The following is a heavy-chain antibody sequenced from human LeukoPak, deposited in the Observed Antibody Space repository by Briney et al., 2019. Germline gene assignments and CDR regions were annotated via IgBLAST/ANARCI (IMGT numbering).Heavy chain of an antibody. CDR3: ARYGSGSRLKYNWFDP. V-gene: IGHV5-51*01. CDR2: IYPGDSDT. D-gene: IGHD3-10*01. CDR1: GYSFTSYW. Sequence: GESLKISCKGSGYSFTSYWIGWVRQMPGKGLEGMGIIYPGDSDTRYSPSFQGQVTISADKSISTAYLQWSSLKASDTAMYYCARYGSGSRLKYNWFDPWGQGTLVTVSS. J-gene: IGHJ5*02.